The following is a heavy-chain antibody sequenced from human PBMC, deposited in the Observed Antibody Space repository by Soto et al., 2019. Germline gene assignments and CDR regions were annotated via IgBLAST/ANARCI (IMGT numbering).Heavy chain of an antibody. CDR3: ARDRGSYRINWFDP. Sequence: GGSLRLSCAASGFTFSSYAMSWVRQAPGKGLEWVSAISSSSSNIYYADSVKGRFTISRDNAKNSLYLQMNSLRAEDTAVYYCARDRGSYRINWFDPWGQGTLVTAPQ. V-gene: IGHV3-21*01. J-gene: IGHJ5*02. CDR2: ISSSSSNI. D-gene: IGHD1-26*01. CDR1: GFTFSSYA.